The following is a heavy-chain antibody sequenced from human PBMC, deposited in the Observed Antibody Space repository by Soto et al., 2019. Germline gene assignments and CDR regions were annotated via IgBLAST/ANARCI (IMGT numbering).Heavy chain of an antibody. D-gene: IGHD6-19*01. Sequence: ASVKVSCKASGYIFTGYYMHWVRQAPGQGLEWMGWINPNSGGTNYAQKFQGRVTMTRDTSISTAYMELSRLRSDDTAVYYCARYESVAGTGEAFDIWGQGTMVTVS. CDR2: INPNSGGT. J-gene: IGHJ3*02. V-gene: IGHV1-2*02. CDR3: ARYESVAGTGEAFDI. CDR1: GYIFTGYY.